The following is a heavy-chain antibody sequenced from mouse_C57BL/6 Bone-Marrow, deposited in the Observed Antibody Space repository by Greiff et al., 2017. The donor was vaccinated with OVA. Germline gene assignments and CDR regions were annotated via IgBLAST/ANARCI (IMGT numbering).Heavy chain of an antibody. CDR1: GFTFSSYG. Sequence: EVQLVESGGDLVKPGGSLKLSCAASGFTFSSYGMSWVRQTPDKSLEWVATISSGGSYTYYPDSVKGRFTISRDNATNTPYLQLRSLTSEDTAMYYGARHPLYYGSSCGYFDVWGTGTTVTVSS. CDR3: ARHPLYYGSSCGYFDV. CDR2: ISSGGSYT. V-gene: IGHV5-6*01. D-gene: IGHD1-1*01. J-gene: IGHJ1*03.